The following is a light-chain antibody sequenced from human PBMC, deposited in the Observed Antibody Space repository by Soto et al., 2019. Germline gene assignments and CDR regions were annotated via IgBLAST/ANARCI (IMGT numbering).Light chain of an antibody. V-gene: IGKV3-11*01. CDR3: HQRKSWPRT. CDR1: QTVSSK. CDR2: DTS. Sequence: EIVLTHSPATLSSSPGERATLSCRASQTVSSKLAWYQHKPGQAPRLLIYDTSNRATGIPARFSGSGSGTDFTLTISSLEPEDFAVYYCHQRKSWPRTFGQGTKGDIK. J-gene: IGKJ1*01.